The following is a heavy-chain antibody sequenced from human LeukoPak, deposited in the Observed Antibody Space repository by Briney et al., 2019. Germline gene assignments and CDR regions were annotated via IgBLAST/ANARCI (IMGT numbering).Heavy chain of an antibody. CDR2: IYYSGST. V-gene: IGHV4-59*08. D-gene: IGHD2-15*01. Sequence: SETLSLTCSVSGGSISSYCWSWIRQPPGKGLEWIGYIYYSGSTDYNPSLKSRVTISVDTSKNQFSLKLSSVTAADTAVYYCARLDGYCSGGSCYSVSFVDPWGQGTLVTVSS. CDR1: GGSISSYC. CDR3: ARLDGYCSGGSCYSVSFVDP. J-gene: IGHJ5*02.